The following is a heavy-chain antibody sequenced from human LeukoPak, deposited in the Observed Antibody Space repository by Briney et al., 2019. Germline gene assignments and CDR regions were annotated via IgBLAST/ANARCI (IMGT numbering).Heavy chain of an antibody. CDR3: ARGILLWFGETQFDY. CDR1: GWSFSGYY. V-gene: IGHV4-34*01. Sequence: SETLSPTCAVYGWSFSGYYWSWIRQPPGKGLEWIGGINHSGSTNDNPSLRSRVTISVGTSKHQFSLTLSSVTAADTAVYYCARGILLWFGETQFDYWGQGNLVTVSS. CDR2: INHSGST. J-gene: IGHJ4*02. D-gene: IGHD3-10*01.